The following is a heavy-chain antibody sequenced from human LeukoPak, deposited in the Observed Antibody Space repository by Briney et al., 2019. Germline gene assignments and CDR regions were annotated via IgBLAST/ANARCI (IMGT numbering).Heavy chain of an antibody. V-gene: IGHV4-59*01. D-gene: IGHD2-15*01. CDR2: IYYSGST. CDR3: ARLYSSDHWFDP. J-gene: IGHJ5*02. Sequence: SETLSLTCTVSGGPISSYYRSWIRQPPGKGLEWIGYIYYSGSTNYNPSLKSRVTISVDTSKNQFSLKLSSVTAADTAVYYCARLYSSDHWFDPWGQGTLVTVSS. CDR1: GGPISSYY.